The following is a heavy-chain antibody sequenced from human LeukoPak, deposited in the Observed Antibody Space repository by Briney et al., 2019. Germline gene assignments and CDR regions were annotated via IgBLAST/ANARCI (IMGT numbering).Heavy chain of an antibody. D-gene: IGHD4-17*01. CDR1: GFTFSSYS. Sequence: GGSLRLSCAASGFTFSSYSMDWVRQAPGKGLEWVSSISGSSSYIYYADSVKGRFAISRDNAKNSLYLQMNSLRAEDTAVYYCATSSDYGDYRTVDYWGQGTLVTVSS. CDR2: ISGSSSYI. J-gene: IGHJ4*02. CDR3: ATSSDYGDYRTVDY. V-gene: IGHV3-21*01.